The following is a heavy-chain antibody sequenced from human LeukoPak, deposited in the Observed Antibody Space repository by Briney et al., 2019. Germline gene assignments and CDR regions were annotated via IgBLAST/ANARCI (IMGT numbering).Heavy chain of an antibody. CDR3: ARDSSGSYPDAFDI. CDR2: ISSSSSYI. J-gene: IGHJ3*02. V-gene: IGHV3-21*01. CDR1: GFTFSSYS. Sequence: GGSLRLSCAASGFTFSSYSMNWVRQAPGKGLEWVSSISSSSSYIYYADSVKGRFTISRDNAKNSPYLQMNSLRAEDTAVYYCARDSSGSYPDAFDIWGQGTMVTVSS. D-gene: IGHD1-26*01.